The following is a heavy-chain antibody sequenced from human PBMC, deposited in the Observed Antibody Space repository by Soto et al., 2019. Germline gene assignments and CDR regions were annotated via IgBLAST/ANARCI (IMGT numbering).Heavy chain of an antibody. Sequence: ASVKVSCKASGYTFTGYYMHWVRQAPGQGLEWMGWINPNSGGTNYAQKFQGWVTMTRDTSISTAYMELSRLRSDDTAVYYCARYGDLMGISLGGLDAFDIWGQGTMVTVSS. V-gene: IGHV1-2*04. D-gene: IGHD7-27*01. J-gene: IGHJ3*02. CDR1: GYTFTGYY. CDR2: INPNSGGT. CDR3: ARYGDLMGISLGGLDAFDI.